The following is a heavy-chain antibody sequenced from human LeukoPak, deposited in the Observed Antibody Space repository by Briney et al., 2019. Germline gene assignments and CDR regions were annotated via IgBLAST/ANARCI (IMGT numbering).Heavy chain of an antibody. CDR3: AKRAVPAAIGGVSGDY. CDR2: ISGSGGST. J-gene: IGHJ4*01. CDR1: GFTFSSYA. Sequence: GGSLRLSCAASGFTFSSYAMSWVRQAPGKGLEWVSAISGSGGSTYYADSVKGRFTISRDNSKNTLYLQMNSLRAEDTAVYYCAKRAVPAAIGGVSGDYWGQGTLVTVSS. V-gene: IGHV3-23*01. D-gene: IGHD2-2*02.